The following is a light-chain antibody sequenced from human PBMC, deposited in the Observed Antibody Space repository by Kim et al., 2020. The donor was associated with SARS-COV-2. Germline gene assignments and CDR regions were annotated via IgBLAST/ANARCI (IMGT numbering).Light chain of an antibody. CDR3: QQRWA. Sequence: EIVLTQSPATLSLSPGERATLSCRASQSVNKNLAWYQQKPGQAPRLLIYDASNRATGIPARFSGSGSGTDFALTISNLEPEDFAVYYCQQRWAFGQGTKVDIK. V-gene: IGKV3-11*01. CDR2: DAS. J-gene: IGKJ1*01. CDR1: QSVNKN.